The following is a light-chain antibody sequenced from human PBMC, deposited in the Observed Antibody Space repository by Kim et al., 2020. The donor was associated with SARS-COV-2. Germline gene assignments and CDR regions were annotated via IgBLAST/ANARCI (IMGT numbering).Light chain of an antibody. CDR3: AAWDDSLNGVI. CDR1: SSNIGSNP. Sequence: QSVLTQPPSASGTPGQRVTISCSGSSSNIGSNPVNWYQQFPGTAPKLLIYTNNQWPSGVPDRFSGSKSGTSASLAISGLQSEDEADYYCAAWDDSLNGVIFGGVTQLTVL. J-gene: IGLJ2*01. V-gene: IGLV1-44*01. CDR2: TNN.